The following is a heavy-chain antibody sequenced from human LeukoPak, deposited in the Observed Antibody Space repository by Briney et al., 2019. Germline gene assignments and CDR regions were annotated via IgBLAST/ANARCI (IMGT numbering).Heavy chain of an antibody. V-gene: IGHV4-4*02. CDR3: SRESGAFCPFGY. CDR2: VSLAGQT. Sequence: EASETLSLTCDVSGGSISNTNWWSWVRQPPGQRLEWIGEVSLAGQTNYNPSLNGRVTMSLDESSNQLSLKLTSVTAPDTAIYYCSRESGAFCPFGYWGQGTLVIVPS. CDR1: GGSISNTNW. J-gene: IGHJ4*02. D-gene: IGHD1-26*01.